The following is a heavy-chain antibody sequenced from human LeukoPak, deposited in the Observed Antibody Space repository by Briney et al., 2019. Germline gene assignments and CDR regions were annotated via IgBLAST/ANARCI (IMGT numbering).Heavy chain of an antibody. CDR1: GFTFSSYW. J-gene: IGHJ6*02. V-gene: IGHV3-7*01. D-gene: IGHD2-2*01. CDR2: IKQDGSEK. CDR3: ARERCSSTSCYYYYGMDV. Sequence: GSLRLSCSASGFTFSSYWLSWVRQAPGKGLEWVANIKQDGSEKYYVDSVKGRFTISRDNAKNSLYLQMNSLRAEDTAVYYCARERCSSTSCYYYYGMDVWGQGTTVTVSS.